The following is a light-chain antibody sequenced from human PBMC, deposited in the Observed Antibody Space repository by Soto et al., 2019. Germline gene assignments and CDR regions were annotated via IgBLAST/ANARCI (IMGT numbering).Light chain of an antibody. CDR1: QSISSY. J-gene: IGKJ5*01. CDR2: AAS. CDR3: QQSYSTPIT. Sequence: IQMPQSPSSLSAAVGDRVPITCRASQSISSYLNWYQQKPGKAPKLLIYAASSLQSGVPSRFSGSGSGTDFTLTISSLQPEDFATYYCQQSYSTPITFGQGTRLEIK. V-gene: IGKV1-39*01.